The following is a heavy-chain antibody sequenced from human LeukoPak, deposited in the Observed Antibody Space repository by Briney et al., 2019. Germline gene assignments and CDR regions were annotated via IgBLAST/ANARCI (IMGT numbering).Heavy chain of an antibody. Sequence: GGSLRLSCAASGFTFSSYEMNWVRQAPGKGLEWVSYISSSGSTIHYADSVKGRFTISRDNAKNSLYLQMNSLRAEDTAVYYCARDAYSSGLLGLDWGQGTLVTVS. CDR1: GFTFSSYE. D-gene: IGHD6-19*01. CDR3: ARDAYSSGLLGLD. CDR2: ISSSGSTI. J-gene: IGHJ4*02. V-gene: IGHV3-48*03.